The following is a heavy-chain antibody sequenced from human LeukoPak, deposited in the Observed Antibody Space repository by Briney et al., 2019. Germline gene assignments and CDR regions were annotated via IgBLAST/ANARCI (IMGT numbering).Heavy chain of an antibody. V-gene: IGHV4-31*03. D-gene: IGHD6-6*01. CDR2: IYYSGST. CDR3: ARNFPGHLAARPYYYYYMDV. CDR1: GGSISSGGYY. Sequence: SQTLSLTCTVSGGSISSGGYYWSWIRQHPGKGLEWIGYIYYSGSTYYNPSLKSRVTISVDTSKNQFSLKLSSVTAADTAVYYCARNFPGHLAARPYYYYYMDVWGKGTTVTVSS. J-gene: IGHJ6*03.